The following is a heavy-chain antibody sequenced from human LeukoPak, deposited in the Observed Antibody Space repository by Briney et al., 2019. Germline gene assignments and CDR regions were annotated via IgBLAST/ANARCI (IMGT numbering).Heavy chain of an antibody. CDR1: GGSISSYY. CDR3: ARLIVGATTGSHYYYGMDV. Sequence: SETLSLTCTVSGGSISSYYWSWIRQPPGKGLEWIGYTYYSGSTNYNPSLKSRVTISVDTSKNQFSLKLSSVTAADTAVYYCARLIVGATTGSHYYYGMDVWGQGTTVTVSS. CDR2: TYYSGST. D-gene: IGHD1-26*01. V-gene: IGHV4-59*01. J-gene: IGHJ6*02.